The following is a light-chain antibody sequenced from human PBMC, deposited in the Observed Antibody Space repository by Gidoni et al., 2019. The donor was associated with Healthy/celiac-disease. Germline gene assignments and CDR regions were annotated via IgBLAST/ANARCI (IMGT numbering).Light chain of an antibody. CDR3: SSYAGSNNFDVV. CDR2: EVS. J-gene: IGLJ2*01. V-gene: IGLV2-8*01. Sequence: QSALTPTPSASGSPGQSVTISCTGTSSDVGGYNYVSWYQQHPGNAPTLMIYEVSKRPSGVPDRFSGSKSGNTASLTVSGLQADDEADYYCSSYAGSNNFDVVFGGGTKLTVL. CDR1: SSDVGGYNY.